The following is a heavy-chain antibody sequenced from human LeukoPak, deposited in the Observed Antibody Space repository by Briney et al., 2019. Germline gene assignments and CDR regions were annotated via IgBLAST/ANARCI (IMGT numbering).Heavy chain of an antibody. J-gene: IGHJ3*02. Sequence: SETVSLTCAVYGGSFSGYYWSWIRQPPGKGLEWIGEINYSGSTNYNPSLKSRVTISVDTSKNQFSLKLSSVTAADTAVYYCARGGDIVVVVAATGAFDIWGQGTMVPVFS. CDR2: INYSGST. CDR1: GGSFSGYY. D-gene: IGHD2-15*01. V-gene: IGHV4-34*01. CDR3: ARGGDIVVVVAATGAFDI.